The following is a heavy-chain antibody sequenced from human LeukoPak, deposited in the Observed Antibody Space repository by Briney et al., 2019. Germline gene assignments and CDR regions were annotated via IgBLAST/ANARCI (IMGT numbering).Heavy chain of an antibody. Sequence: PGGSLRLSCAASGFTFSNAWMSWVRQAPGKGLEWVGRIKSKTDGGTTDYAAPVKGRFTISRDDSKNTLYLQMNSLKTEDTAVYYCTRAYYDILTGYLDAFDIWGQGTMVTVSS. J-gene: IGHJ3*02. CDR1: GFTFSNAW. CDR2: IKSKTDGGTT. CDR3: TRAYYDILTGYLDAFDI. V-gene: IGHV3-15*01. D-gene: IGHD3-9*01.